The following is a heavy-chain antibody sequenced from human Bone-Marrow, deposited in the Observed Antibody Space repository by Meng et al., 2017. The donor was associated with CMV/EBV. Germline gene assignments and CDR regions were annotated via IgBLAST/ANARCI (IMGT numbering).Heavy chain of an antibody. J-gene: IGHJ4*02. CDR2: IYHSGST. CDR1: GGSSSSSNW. Sequence: VSGGSSSSSNWWRWLRQPPGKGLEWIGEIYHSGSTNYNPSLKSRVTISVDKSKNQFSLKLSSVTAADTAVYYCARESMVPAYYFDYWGQGSLVTVSS. V-gene: IGHV4-4*02. CDR3: ARESMVPAYYFDY. D-gene: IGHD3-10*01.